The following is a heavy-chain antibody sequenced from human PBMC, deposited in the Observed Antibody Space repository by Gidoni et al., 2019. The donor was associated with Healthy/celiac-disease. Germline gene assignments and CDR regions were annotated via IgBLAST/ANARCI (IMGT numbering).Heavy chain of an antibody. CDR3: AKEGLSYSNEAYNWFDP. J-gene: IGHJ5*02. CDR1: GFTFSRYS. CDR2: ISGSGGST. V-gene: IGHV3-23*01. D-gene: IGHD4-4*01. Sequence: EVQLLESGGGLVQPGGSLSLSCAASGFTFSRYSMSWARQAPGKGLEWVSAISGSGGSTYYADSVKGRFTISRDNSKNTLYLQMNSLRAEDTAVYYCAKEGLSYSNEAYNWFDPWGQGTLVTVSS.